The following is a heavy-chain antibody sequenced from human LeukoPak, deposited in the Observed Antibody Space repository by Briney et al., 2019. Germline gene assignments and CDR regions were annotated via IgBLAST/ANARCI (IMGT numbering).Heavy chain of an antibody. CDR2: IIPIFGTA. Sequence: SVKVSCKASGGTFSSYAISWVRQAPGQGLEWTGGIIPIFGTANYAQKFQGRVTITADESTSTAYMELSSLRSEDTAVYYCARAGGFEQVRIGWFDPWGQGTLVTVSS. D-gene: IGHD3-10*01. CDR1: GGTFSSYA. V-gene: IGHV1-69*13. CDR3: ARAGGFEQVRIGWFDP. J-gene: IGHJ5*02.